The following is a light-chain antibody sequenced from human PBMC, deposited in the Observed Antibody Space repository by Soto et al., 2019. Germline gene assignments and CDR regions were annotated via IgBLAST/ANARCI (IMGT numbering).Light chain of an antibody. V-gene: IGLV1-51*01. CDR1: SSNIGENF. J-gene: IGLJ3*02. CDR3: WTWDSSLSAGV. CDR2: DTS. Sequence: QSVLTQPPSVSAAPGQKVTISCSGSSSNIGENFVSWYQHIPGEAPKLVIHDTSGRPSGIADRFSGSKSGTSAILAITGLQTGDEATYYCWTWDSSLSAGVFGGGTKLTVL.